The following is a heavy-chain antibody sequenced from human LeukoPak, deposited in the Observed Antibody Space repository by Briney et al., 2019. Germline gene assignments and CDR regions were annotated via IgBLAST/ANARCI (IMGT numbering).Heavy chain of an antibody. CDR1: GGSISSNSYY. D-gene: IGHD3-22*01. J-gene: IGHJ4*02. CDR3: ASSYDSSGYYPTDY. Sequence: SETLSLTCTVSGGSISSNSYYWGWVRQPPGKGLEWIGSIYHSGSTYYNPSLKSRVTISVDTSKNQFSLKLSSVTAADTAVYYCASSYDSSGYYPTDYWGQGTLVTVSS. V-gene: IGHV4-39*07. CDR2: IYHSGST.